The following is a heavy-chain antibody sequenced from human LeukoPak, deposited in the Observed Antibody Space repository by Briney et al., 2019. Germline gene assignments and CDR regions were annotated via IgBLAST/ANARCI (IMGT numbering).Heavy chain of an antibody. Sequence: RGGSLSPSCAASGFTFSNYAMGWVRQAPGKGLEWVSTINDSGGKTHYADSVKGRFTISRDNSKNTLYLQMKSLRAEDTAVYYCDGADYWGQGTLVTVSS. CDR2: INDSGGKT. CDR1: GFTFSNYA. V-gene: IGHV3-23*01. CDR3: DGADY. J-gene: IGHJ4*02.